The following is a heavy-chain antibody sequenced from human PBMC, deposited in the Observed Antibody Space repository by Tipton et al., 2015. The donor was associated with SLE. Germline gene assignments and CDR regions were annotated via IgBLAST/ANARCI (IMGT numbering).Heavy chain of an antibody. CDR1: GFTFSSYE. V-gene: IGHV3-48*03. Sequence: SPRLSCAASGFTFSSYEMNWVRQAPGKGLEWVSYISSGGVPIYYADSVKGRFTISRDNAKNSLYLQMNSLRAEDTAVYYCAREKEGGNAPYCFAYWGQGTLVTVSS. CDR2: ISSGGVPI. CDR3: AREKEGGNAPYCFAY. J-gene: IGHJ4*02. D-gene: IGHD1-26*01.